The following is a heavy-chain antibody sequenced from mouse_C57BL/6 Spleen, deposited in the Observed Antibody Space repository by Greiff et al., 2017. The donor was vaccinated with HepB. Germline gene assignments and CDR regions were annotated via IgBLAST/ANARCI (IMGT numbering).Heavy chain of an antibody. J-gene: IGHJ2*02. CDR3: AKKVIYYDYDGYFDY. D-gene: IGHD2-4*01. CDR2: IYPGDGDT. V-gene: IGHV1-82*01. Sequence: QVQLQQSGPELVKPGASVKISCKASGYAFSSSWMNWVKQRPGKGLEWIGRIYPGDGDTNYNGKFKGKATLTADKSSSTAYMQLSSLTSEDSAVYFWAKKVIYYDYDGYFDYWGQGTSLTVSS. CDR1: GYAFSSSW.